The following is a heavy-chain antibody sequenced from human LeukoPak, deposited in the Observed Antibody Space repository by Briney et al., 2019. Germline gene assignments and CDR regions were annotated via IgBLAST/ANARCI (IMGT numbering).Heavy chain of an antibody. Sequence: ASVKVSCKASGYTFASYGISWVRQAPGQGLEWMGWISAYNGNTNYAQKLQGRVTMTTDTSTSTAYMELRSLRSDDTAVYYCARVQYYYDSSGYPRLGSFDYWGQGTLVTVSS. J-gene: IGHJ4*02. CDR2: ISAYNGNT. D-gene: IGHD3-22*01. CDR1: GYTFASYG. V-gene: IGHV1-18*01. CDR3: ARVQYYYDSSGYPRLGSFDY.